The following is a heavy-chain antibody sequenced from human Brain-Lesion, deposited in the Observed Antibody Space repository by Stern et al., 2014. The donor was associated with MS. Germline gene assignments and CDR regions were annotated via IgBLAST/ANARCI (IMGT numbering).Heavy chain of an antibody. CDR1: GYTLTELS. CDR3: ATLSPGAGGNYYRHFDY. J-gene: IGHJ4*02. Sequence: QMQLVQSGAEVKKPWASVKVSCKVSGYTLTELSMHWVRQAPRKGLEWMGGFDPEDGETIYAQKFQGRVTMTEDTSTDTAYMELSSLRSEDTAVYYCATLSPGAGGNYYRHFDYWGQGTLVTVSS. D-gene: IGHD1-26*01. V-gene: IGHV1-24*01. CDR2: FDPEDGET.